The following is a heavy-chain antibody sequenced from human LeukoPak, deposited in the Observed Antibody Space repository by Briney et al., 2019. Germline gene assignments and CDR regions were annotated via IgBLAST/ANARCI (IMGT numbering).Heavy chain of an antibody. D-gene: IGHD2-2*01. CDR1: GFSFSDHY. Sequence: GGSLRLSCAASGFSFSDHYMSWVRQAPGKGLEWVSTLSGSGDSTYYADSVKGRFTISRDNSKNTLFLQMNSMRAEDTAVYYCAKEVWSAMYYFDFWGQGTLVTVSS. CDR2: LSGSGDST. J-gene: IGHJ4*02. CDR3: AKEVWSAMYYFDF. V-gene: IGHV3-23*01.